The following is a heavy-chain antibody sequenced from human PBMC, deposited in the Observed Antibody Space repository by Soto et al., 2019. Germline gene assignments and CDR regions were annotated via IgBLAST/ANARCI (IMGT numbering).Heavy chain of an antibody. J-gene: IGHJ4*02. CDR2: INHSGST. Sequence: SETLSLTCAVYGGSFSGYYWSWIRQPPGKGLEWIGEINHSGSTNYNPSLKSRVTISVDTSKNQFSLKLSSVTAADTAVYYCARSTAVAGNDYWGQGTLVTV. CDR3: ARSTAVAGNDY. D-gene: IGHD6-19*01. V-gene: IGHV4-34*01. CDR1: GGSFSGYY.